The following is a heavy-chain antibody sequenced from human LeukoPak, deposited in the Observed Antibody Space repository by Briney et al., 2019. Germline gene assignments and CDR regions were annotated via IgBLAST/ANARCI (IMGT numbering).Heavy chain of an antibody. Sequence: SETLSLTCTVSGGSVNSSPYYWGWIRQSPGKGLEWIGRIYTSGSTYYNPSLKSRVTISVDTSKNQFSLKLSSVTAADTAVYYCARGGAADDFWSGYQEAIDYWGQGTLVTVSS. CDR2: IYTSGST. D-gene: IGHD3-3*01. J-gene: IGHJ4*02. CDR1: GGSVNSSPYY. V-gene: IGHV4-39*07. CDR3: ARGGAADDFWSGYQEAIDY.